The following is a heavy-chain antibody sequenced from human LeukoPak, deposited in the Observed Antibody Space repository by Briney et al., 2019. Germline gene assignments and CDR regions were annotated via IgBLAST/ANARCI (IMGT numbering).Heavy chain of an antibody. Sequence: SETLSLTCAVYGGSFSGYYWSWIRQPPGKGLEWIGEINHGGSTNYNPSLKSRVTISVDTSKNQFSLKLSSVTAADTAVYYCARGPTRYSSSWYPHLYFDYWGQGTLVTVSS. V-gene: IGHV4-34*01. CDR3: ARGPTRYSSSWYPHLYFDY. J-gene: IGHJ4*02. CDR2: INHGGST. D-gene: IGHD6-13*01. CDR1: GGSFSGYY.